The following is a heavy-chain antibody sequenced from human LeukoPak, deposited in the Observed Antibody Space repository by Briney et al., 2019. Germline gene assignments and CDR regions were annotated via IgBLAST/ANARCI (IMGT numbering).Heavy chain of an antibody. D-gene: IGHD6-19*01. CDR1: GGTFSSYA. CDR3: ARGRGSSAGAFDI. V-gene: IGHV1-69*04. Sequence: ASVKVSCKASGGTFSSYAISWVRQAPGQGLEWMGRIIPILGIANYAQKFQGRVTITADKSTSTAYMELSSLRSEDTAVYYCARGRGSSAGAFDIWGQGTMVSVSS. CDR2: IIPILGIA. J-gene: IGHJ3*02.